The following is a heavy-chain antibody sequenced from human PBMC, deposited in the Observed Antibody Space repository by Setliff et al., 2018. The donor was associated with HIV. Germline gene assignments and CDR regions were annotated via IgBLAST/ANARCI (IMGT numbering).Heavy chain of an antibody. CDR1: GGSLSDDY. V-gene: IGHV4-34*01. D-gene: IGHD3-3*01. J-gene: IGHJ4*03. CDR3: ARGGGFWSGQLDY. Sequence: SETLSLTCAVYGGSLSDDYWSWIRQPPGKGLEWIGEINHRGLSNFNPSLKSRVSISVDTPRNQFSLKLTSVTAADTAVYYCARGGGFWSGQLDYWGQGTMVTVSS. CDR2: INHRGLS.